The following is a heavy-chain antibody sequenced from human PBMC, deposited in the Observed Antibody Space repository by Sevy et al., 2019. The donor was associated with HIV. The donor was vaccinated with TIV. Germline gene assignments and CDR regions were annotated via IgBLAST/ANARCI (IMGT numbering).Heavy chain of an antibody. D-gene: IGHD5-12*01. CDR1: GFTFSGSA. V-gene: IGHV3-73*01. CDR2: IRSKANSYAT. Sequence: GGSLRLSCAASGFTFSGSAMHWVRQASGKGLEWVGRIRSKANSYATAYAASVKGRFTISRDDSKNTAYLQMNSLKTEETAVYYCTSYVDIVATMVNDAFDIWGQGTMVTVSS. J-gene: IGHJ3*02. CDR3: TSYVDIVATMVNDAFDI.